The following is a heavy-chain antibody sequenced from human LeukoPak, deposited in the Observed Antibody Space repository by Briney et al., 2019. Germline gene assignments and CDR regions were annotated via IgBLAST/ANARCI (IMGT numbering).Heavy chain of an antibody. Sequence: GGSLRLSCAASGFTFSSYSMNWVRQAPGKGLEWVSYISSLSGTIYYADYVKGRFIISRDNAQNSLFLQMNSLRAEDTAVYYCARDYGTWYFDLWGRGTLVTVSS. J-gene: IGHJ2*01. CDR2: ISSLSGTI. CDR1: GFTFSSYS. V-gene: IGHV3-48*01. D-gene: IGHD4-17*01. CDR3: ARDYGTWYFDL.